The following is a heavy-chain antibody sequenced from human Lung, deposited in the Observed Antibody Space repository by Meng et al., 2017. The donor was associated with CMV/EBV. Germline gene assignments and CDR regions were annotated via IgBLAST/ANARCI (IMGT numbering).Heavy chain of an antibody. Sequence: GGSXRLXXAASGFTFSTYAMHWVRQAPGKGLEWVAVISYDGSKKYYADSVKGRFTISRDNSKNTLYLQMNSLRAEDTAIYYCARDVTPYSYGSIVRNWFDPXGQGXLVTVSS. D-gene: IGHD5-18*01. J-gene: IGHJ5*02. V-gene: IGHV3-30-3*01. CDR1: GFTFSTYA. CDR3: ARDVTPYSYGSIVRNWFDP. CDR2: ISYDGSKK.